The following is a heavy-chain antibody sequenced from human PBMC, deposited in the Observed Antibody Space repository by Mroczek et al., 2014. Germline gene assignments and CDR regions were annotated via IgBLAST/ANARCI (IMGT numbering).Heavy chain of an antibody. CDR1: GGSISSYY. CDR2: ISYSGTT. CDR3: ARYNDYSNYSPYYYMDV. V-gene: IGHV4-59*01. J-gene: IGHJ6*03. D-gene: IGHD4-11*01. Sequence: QVQLVQSGPGLVKPSETLSLTCTVSGGSISSYYWGWIRQPPGKGLEWIGYISYSGTTDYNPSLKSRVTMSVDTSKDQFSLKLSSVTAADTAVYYCARYNDYSNYSPYYYMDVWGKGTTVTVSS.